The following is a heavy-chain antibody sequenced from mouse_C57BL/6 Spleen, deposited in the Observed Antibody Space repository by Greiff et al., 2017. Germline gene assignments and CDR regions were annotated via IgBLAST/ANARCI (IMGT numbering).Heavy chain of an antibody. V-gene: IGHV5-16*01. D-gene: IGHD2-12*01. CDR2: INYDGSST. J-gene: IGHJ4*01. Sequence: EVQVVESEGGLVQPGSSMKLSCTASGFTFSDYYMAWVRQVPEKGLEWVANINYDGSSTYYLDSLKSRFIISRDNAKNILYLQMSSLKSEDTATYYCARSYYYYAMAYWGQGTSVTVSS. CDR3: ARSYYYYAMAY. CDR1: GFTFSDYY.